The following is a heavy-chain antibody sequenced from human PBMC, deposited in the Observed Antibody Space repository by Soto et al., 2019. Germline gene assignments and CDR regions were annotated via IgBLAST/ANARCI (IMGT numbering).Heavy chain of an antibody. J-gene: IGHJ5*01. D-gene: IGHD3-3*02. Sequence: GASVRGSCKASGDNFDIYGMNWVRQAPGLGLEWMGWISPYNGKTEIAEKFQGRVTMATDTSTSTAYMELRSLRSDDTAVYFCARDPHEYWHSYFFDSSGQRTMVIVSA. V-gene: IGHV1-18*04. CDR3: ARDPHEYWHSYFFDS. CDR2: ISPYNGKT. CDR1: GDNFDIYG.